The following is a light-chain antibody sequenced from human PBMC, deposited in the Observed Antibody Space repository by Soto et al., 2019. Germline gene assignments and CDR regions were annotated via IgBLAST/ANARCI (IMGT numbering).Light chain of an antibody. J-gene: IGKJ4*01. CDR3: HQYAASPLT. CDR1: QSVGRNF. Sequence: EIVLTQSPGTLSLSPGESTTLSCRASQSVGRNFLAWYQQKPGRAPRLLIHGASYRATGIPDMFRGSGSETDFTLTISRLEPEDFAVYYCHQYAASPLTFGGGTKVEIK. CDR2: GAS. V-gene: IGKV3-20*01.